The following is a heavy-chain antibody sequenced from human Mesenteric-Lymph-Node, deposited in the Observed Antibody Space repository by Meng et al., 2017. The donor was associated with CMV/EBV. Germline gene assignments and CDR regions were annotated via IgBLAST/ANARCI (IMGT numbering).Heavy chain of an antibody. Sequence: SETLSLTCTVSGGSIDTYYWAWIRQTPGKGLEWIGYLNYRGNTNYNPNYNPSLKTRVTISLDTSRYQFSLRLNSVTAADTAVYYCARDRSGGMSKWFDPWGQGALVTVSS. D-gene: IGHD4-23*01. J-gene: IGHJ5*02. CDR3: ARDRSGGMSKWFDP. CDR2: LNYRGNTNYNP. CDR1: GGSIDTYY. V-gene: IGHV4-59*01.